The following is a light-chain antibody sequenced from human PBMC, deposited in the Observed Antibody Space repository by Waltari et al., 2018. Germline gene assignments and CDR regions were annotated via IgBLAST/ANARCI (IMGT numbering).Light chain of an antibody. V-gene: IGKV1-5*03. J-gene: IGKJ4*01. CDR3: QHYNSYPLT. CDR1: QSISSW. CDR2: KAS. Sequence: DIQMTQSPSTLSASVGDRVTITCRASQSISSWLAWYQQKPRQAPKLLIYKASSLESGVPSRFSGTASGTEFTLTISSLQPDDFATYYCQHYNSYPLTFGGGTKVEIK.